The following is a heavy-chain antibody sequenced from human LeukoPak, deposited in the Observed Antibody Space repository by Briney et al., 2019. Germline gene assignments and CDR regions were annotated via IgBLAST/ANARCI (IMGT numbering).Heavy chain of an antibody. D-gene: IGHD3-22*01. Sequence: ASVKVSCKASGYTFTSYGISWVRQAPGQGREGLGWISAYNGNTNYAQKLQGRVTMTTDTSASTAHMELRSLRSDDTAVYYCARERVYDSSGLHDYWGQGTLVTVSS. V-gene: IGHV1-18*01. CDR1: GYTFTSYG. J-gene: IGHJ4*02. CDR2: ISAYNGNT. CDR3: ARERVYDSSGLHDY.